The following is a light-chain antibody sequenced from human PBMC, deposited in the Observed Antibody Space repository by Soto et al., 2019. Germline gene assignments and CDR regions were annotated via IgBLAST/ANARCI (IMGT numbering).Light chain of an antibody. CDR3: MQNTHWPRK. J-gene: IGKJ1*01. CDR1: QALAYGDVNTY. CDR2: NVS. Sequence: DVVLTQSPLSLPVTLGQPASISCTSSQALAYGDVNTYLIWVQQRPGQSPRGLIYNVSRRDSGVPDRFSGSGSGTDFTLKISGVEAEDVGIYYCMQNTHWPRKFSQGTKVVIK. V-gene: IGKV2-30*01.